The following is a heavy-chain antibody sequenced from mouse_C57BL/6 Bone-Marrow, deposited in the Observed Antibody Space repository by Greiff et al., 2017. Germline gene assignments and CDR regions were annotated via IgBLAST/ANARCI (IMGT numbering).Heavy chain of an antibody. CDR3: ARSGYFDV. J-gene: IGHJ1*03. CDR2: INPNNGGT. CDR1: GYTFTDYN. V-gene: IGHV1-22*01. Sequence: VQLKQSGPELVKPGASVKMSCKASGYTFTDYNMHWVKQSHGQSLEWIGYINPNNGGTSYNQKFKGKATLTVNTSSSTAYMELRSLTSEDSAVYYCARSGYFDVWGTGTTVTVSS.